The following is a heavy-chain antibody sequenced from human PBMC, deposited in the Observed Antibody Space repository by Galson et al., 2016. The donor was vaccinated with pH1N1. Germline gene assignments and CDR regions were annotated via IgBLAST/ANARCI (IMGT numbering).Heavy chain of an antibody. Sequence: SETLSLTCTVSGGSLSSSEYYWAWIRQSPGTGLEWIGSIYYRGSTYYNPSLKSRVSISVDRSTNQFSLNLSSVTAADTAVYYCTSIIRTTQYYYYMDVWGKGTTVTVSS. V-gene: IGHV4-39*07. J-gene: IGHJ6*03. CDR1: GGSLSSSEYY. CDR3: TSIIRTTQYYYYMDV. CDR2: IYYRGST. D-gene: IGHD1-7*01.